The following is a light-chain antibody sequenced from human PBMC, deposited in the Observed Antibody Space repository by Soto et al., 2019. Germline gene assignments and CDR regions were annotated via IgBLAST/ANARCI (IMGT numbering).Light chain of an antibody. Sequence: EIVLTQSPGTLSLSPGERATLSCRASQSVSSSYLAWYQQKPGQAPRLLIYGASSRATGIPDRFSGSGSGTGFTLTISRLEPEDVAVYYCQQYGSSPWTFGQGTKVEI. V-gene: IGKV3-20*01. J-gene: IGKJ1*01. CDR2: GAS. CDR1: QSVSSSY. CDR3: QQYGSSPWT.